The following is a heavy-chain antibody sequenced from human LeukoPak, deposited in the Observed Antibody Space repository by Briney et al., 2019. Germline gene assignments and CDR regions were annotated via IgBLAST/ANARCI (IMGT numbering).Heavy chain of an antibody. CDR3: ARDPQTGTVEYYSDY. D-gene: IGHD1/OR15-1a*01. Sequence: GASVKVSCKASGYTFTSYYMHWVRQAPGQGLEWMGIINPSGGSTSYAQKFQGRVTMTRDMSTSTVYMELSSLRSEDTAVYYCARDPQTGTVEYYSDYWGQGTLVTVSS. CDR2: INPSGGST. J-gene: IGHJ4*02. V-gene: IGHV1-46*01. CDR1: GYTFTSYY.